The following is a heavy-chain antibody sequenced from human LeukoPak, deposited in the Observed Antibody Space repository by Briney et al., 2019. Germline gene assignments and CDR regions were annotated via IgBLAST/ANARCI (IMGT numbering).Heavy chain of an antibody. Sequence: GGSLRLSCAASGFTFSDSATSWVRQAPGKGLEWVSTISSSGYNTYCADSVKGRFTISRDNSKNTLYLQMNSLRAEDTAVYYCARARSPSSGYLLRDHNWFDPWGQGTLVTVSS. V-gene: IGHV3-23*01. CDR3: ARARSPSSGYLLRDHNWFDP. D-gene: IGHD3-22*01. J-gene: IGHJ5*02. CDR1: GFTFSDSA. CDR2: ISSSGYNT.